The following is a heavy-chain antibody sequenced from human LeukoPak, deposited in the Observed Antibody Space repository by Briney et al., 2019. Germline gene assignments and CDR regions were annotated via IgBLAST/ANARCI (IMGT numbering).Heavy chain of an antibody. CDR1: GFTFTSYA. D-gene: IGHD2-15*01. CDR3: AKDSLYYCSGGSCGKFDY. V-gene: IGHV3-23*01. Sequence: GGSLRLSCAASGFTFTSYAMSWVRQAPGKGLEWVSTITGSGGSGGSTYYADAVRGRFTISRDNSNNTLYLQMDSLRAEDTAVYYCAKDSLYYCSGGSCGKFDYWGQGTLVTVSS. J-gene: IGHJ4*02. CDR2: ITGSGGSGGST.